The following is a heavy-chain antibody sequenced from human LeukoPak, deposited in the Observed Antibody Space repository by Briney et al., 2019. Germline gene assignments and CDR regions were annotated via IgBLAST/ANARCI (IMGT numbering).Heavy chain of an antibody. J-gene: IGHJ4*02. Sequence: PGGSLGLSCAASGFTFSSYEMNWVRQAPGKGLEWVSYISSSGSTIYYADSVKGRFTISRDNAKNSLYLQMNSLRAEDTAVYYCAREVRGTINYWGQGTLVTVSS. CDR2: ISSSGSTI. V-gene: IGHV3-48*03. D-gene: IGHD3-9*01. CDR1: GFTFSSYE. CDR3: AREVRGTINY.